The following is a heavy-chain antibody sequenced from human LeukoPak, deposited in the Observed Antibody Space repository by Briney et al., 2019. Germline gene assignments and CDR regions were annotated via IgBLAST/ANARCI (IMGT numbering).Heavy chain of an antibody. Sequence: SETLSLTCTVSGGSISSYYWSWIRQPPGKGLEWIGYIYYSGSTNYNPSLKSRVTISVDTSKNQFSLKLSSVTAADTAVYYCARRNSGSLSSSPFDYWGQGTLVTVSS. V-gene: IGHV4-59*01. CDR3: ARRNSGSLSSSPFDY. D-gene: IGHD1-26*01. CDR2: IYYSGST. CDR1: GGSISSYY. J-gene: IGHJ4*02.